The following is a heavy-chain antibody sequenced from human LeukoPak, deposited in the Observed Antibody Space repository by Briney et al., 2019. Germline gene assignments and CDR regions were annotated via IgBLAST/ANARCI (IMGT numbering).Heavy chain of an antibody. Sequence: GGSLRPSCAASGFTFSSYAMHWVRQAPGKGLEWVAAIWYDGSNQYYVDSVKGRFTISRDISKNTLFLQMNSLRAEDTAVYYCAREADCSGGDCYRGAFDIWGQGTMVTVSS. CDR1: GFTFSSYA. V-gene: IGHV3-33*01. D-gene: IGHD2-15*01. CDR3: AREADCSGGDCYRGAFDI. CDR2: IWYDGSNQ. J-gene: IGHJ3*02.